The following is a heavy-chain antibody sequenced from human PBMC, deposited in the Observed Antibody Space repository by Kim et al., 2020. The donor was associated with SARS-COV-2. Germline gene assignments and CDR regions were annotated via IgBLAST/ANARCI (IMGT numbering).Heavy chain of an antibody. CDR3: ANSGSYRPFDY. Sequence: GGSLRLSCAASGFTFSDHYMDWVRQAPGKGLEWLGRIRKKVNSYTTEYAASVKGRITISRDDSKNSLYLQMNSLKAGDTAVYYCANSGSYRPFDYWGQGTVVTVSS. CDR2: IRKKVNSYTT. J-gene: IGHJ4*02. V-gene: IGHV3-72*01. CDR1: GFTFSDHY. D-gene: IGHD1-26*01.